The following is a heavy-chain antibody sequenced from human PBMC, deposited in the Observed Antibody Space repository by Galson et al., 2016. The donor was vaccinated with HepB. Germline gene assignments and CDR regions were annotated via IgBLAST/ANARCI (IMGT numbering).Heavy chain of an antibody. CDR3: ARRSTHGDYDY. CDR1: GCSLSENYW. D-gene: IGHD4-17*01. Sequence: ETLSLTCAVSGCSLSENYWWGWIRQPPGRGLEWIGYIHHSGGTFYTPSHKSRVAMAVDTSKNQFSLKLSSVTAVDTAMYYCARRSTHGDYDYWGQGILVTVSS. V-gene: IGHV4-28*01. CDR2: IHHSGGT. J-gene: IGHJ4*02.